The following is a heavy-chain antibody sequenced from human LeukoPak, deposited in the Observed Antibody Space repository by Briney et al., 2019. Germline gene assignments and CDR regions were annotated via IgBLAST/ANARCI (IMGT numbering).Heavy chain of an antibody. J-gene: IGHJ4*02. CDR2: IYYSGST. CDR1: GGSISSYY. V-gene: IGHV4-59*01. D-gene: IGHD5-24*01. Sequence: SGTLSLTCTVSGGSISSYYWSWIRQPPGKGLEWIGYIYYSGSTNYNPSPKSRVTISVDTSKNQFSLKLSSVTAADTAVYYCARGPGMATIKDWGQGTLVTVSS. CDR3: ARGPGMATIKD.